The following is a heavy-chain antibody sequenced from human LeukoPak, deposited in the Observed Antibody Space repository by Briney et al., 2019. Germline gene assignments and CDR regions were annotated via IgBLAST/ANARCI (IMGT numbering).Heavy chain of an antibody. V-gene: IGHV3-23*01. J-gene: IGHJ4*02. CDR1: GFTFSSYA. CDR3: AKGTPLMGYDSSGHYKAMYYFDY. D-gene: IGHD3-22*01. Sequence: GGSLRLSCAASGFTFSSYAMSWVRQAPGKGLEWVSDISGSGGSTYYADSVEGRFTISRDNFKNTLYLQMNSLRAEDTAVYYCAKGTPLMGYDSSGHYKAMYYFDYWGQGTLVTVSS. CDR2: ISGSGGST.